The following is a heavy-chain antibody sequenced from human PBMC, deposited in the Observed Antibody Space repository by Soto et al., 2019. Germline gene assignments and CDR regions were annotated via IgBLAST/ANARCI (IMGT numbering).Heavy chain of an antibody. CDR1: GGTFSSYA. CDR3: ARVRVVTPYYYYGMDV. J-gene: IGHJ6*02. Sequence: GASVKVSCKASGGTFSSYAISWVRQAPGQGLEWMGGIIPIFGTANYAQKFQGRVTITADKSTSTAYMELSSLRSEDTAVYYCARVRVVTPYYYYGMDVWGQGTTVTVSS. V-gene: IGHV1-69*06. D-gene: IGHD2-21*02. CDR2: IIPIFGTA.